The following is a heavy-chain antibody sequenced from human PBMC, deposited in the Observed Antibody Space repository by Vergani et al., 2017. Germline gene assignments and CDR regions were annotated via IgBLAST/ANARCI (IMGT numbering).Heavy chain of an antibody. CDR3: AKGPVYSSSSHHFDF. D-gene: IGHD6-6*01. V-gene: IGHV3-23*01. Sequence: EVQLLESGGGLGQPGGSLRLSCAASGFTFSNYAMSWVRQVPGKGLEWVSTISGSGTSTYSADSVKGRFTISRDKSKNTLYLQMDSLRDDDTAVYYFAKGPVYSSSSHHFDFWGQGTLVTVSS. CDR2: ISGSGTST. J-gene: IGHJ4*02. CDR1: GFTFSNYA.